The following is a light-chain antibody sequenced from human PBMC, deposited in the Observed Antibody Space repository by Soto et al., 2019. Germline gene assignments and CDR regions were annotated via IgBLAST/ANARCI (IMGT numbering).Light chain of an antibody. CDR3: QQANTFPST. CDR1: QGINRW. CDR2: TTS. Sequence: DIQMTQSPSFMSASVGDRVTVTCRASQGINRWLAWYQQKPGKAPKLLIYTTSTLASGVPSRFSGSGSGTDFTLTISSLQPEEFATYYCQQANTFPSTFGQGTRLEIK. V-gene: IGKV1-12*01. J-gene: IGKJ5*01.